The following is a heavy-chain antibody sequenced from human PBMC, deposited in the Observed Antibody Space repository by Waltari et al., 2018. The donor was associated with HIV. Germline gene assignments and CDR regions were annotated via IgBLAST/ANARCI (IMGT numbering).Heavy chain of an antibody. V-gene: IGHV1-3*01. CDR1: GYTFTSYA. CDR3: ARAAHSYYDSSPYYFDY. J-gene: IGHJ4*02. D-gene: IGHD3-22*01. CDR2: INAGNGNK. Sequence: QVQLVQSGAEVKKPGASVKVSCKASGYTFTSYAMHWVRQAPGQRLEWMGWINAGNGNKKYSRKYQCGVTITRYTSASTAYMELSSLRSEDTAVYYCARAAHSYYDSSPYYFDYWGQGSLVTVSS.